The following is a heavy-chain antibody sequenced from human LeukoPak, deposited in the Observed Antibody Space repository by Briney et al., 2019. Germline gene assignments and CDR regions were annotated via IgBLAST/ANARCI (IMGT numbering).Heavy chain of an antibody. J-gene: IGHJ4*02. CDR1: GYTFTGYY. V-gene: IGHV1-2*02. D-gene: IGHD1-26*01. Sequence: ASVKVSCKASGYTFTGYYMHWVRQAPGQGLEWMGWINPNSGGTNYAQKFQGRVTMTRDTSISTAYMELSRLRSDDTAVYYCAISSSGSYYVQYHFDYWGQGTLVTVSS. CDR2: INPNSGGT. CDR3: AISSSGSYYVQYHFDY.